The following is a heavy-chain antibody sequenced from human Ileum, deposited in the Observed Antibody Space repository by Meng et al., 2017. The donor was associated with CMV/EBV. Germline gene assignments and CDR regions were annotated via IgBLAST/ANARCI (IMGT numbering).Heavy chain of an antibody. CDR3: TRGYSGYSFDY. V-gene: IGHV3-23*01. D-gene: IGHD5-12*01. CDR2: IGVTGINT. J-gene: IGHJ4*02. CDR1: GFTFGTYA. Sequence: GGSLRLSCAASGFTFGTYATSWVRQAPGKGPEWVSSIGVTGINTYYGDSVKGRFTISGDSSRSTLYLQLNSLRAEDTAIYYCTRGYSGYSFDYWGQGTLVTVSS.